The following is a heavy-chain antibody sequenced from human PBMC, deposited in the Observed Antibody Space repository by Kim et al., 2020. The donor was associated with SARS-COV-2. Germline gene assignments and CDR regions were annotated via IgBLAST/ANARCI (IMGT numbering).Heavy chain of an antibody. V-gene: IGHV4-59*08. CDR3: ARHYGGNYDILTGYYDY. Sequence: LKSRVTISVDTSKNQFSLKLSSVTAADTAVYYCARHYGGNYDILTGYYDYWGQGTLVTVSS. D-gene: IGHD3-9*01. J-gene: IGHJ4*02.